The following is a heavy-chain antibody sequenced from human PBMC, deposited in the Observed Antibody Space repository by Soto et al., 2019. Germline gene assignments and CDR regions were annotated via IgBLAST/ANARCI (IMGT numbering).Heavy chain of an antibody. D-gene: IGHD5-18*01. CDR2: ISHDGGKK. J-gene: IGHJ6*02. CDR1: GFTFNNHG. Sequence: QVQLVESGGGVVQPGRSLRLSCAASGFTFNNHGMHWVRQAPGKGLEWVAVISHDGGKKYDVDSVKGRFTLARDNSKNTLFLQMNSLSTEDTAVYYCAKDLGRGYSYLDVWGQGTTVTVSS. CDR3: AKDLGRGYSYLDV. V-gene: IGHV3-30*18.